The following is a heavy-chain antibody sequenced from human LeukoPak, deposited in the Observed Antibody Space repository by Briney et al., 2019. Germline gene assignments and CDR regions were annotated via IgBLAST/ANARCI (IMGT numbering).Heavy chain of an antibody. D-gene: IGHD3-9*01. CDR3: ARGGHYDILTGYYSLGYFDY. CDR2: ISAYNGNT. Sequence: GASVKVSCKASGYTFTSYGISWVRQAPGKGLEWMGWISAYNGNTNYAQKLQGRVTITTDTSTSTAYMELRSLRSDDTAVYYCARGGHYDILTGYYSLGYFDYWGQGTLVTVSS. CDR1: GYTFTSYG. J-gene: IGHJ4*02. V-gene: IGHV1-18*01.